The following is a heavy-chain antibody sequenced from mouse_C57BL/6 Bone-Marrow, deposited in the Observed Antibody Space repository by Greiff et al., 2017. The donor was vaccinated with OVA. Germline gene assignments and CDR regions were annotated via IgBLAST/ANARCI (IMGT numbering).Heavy chain of an antibody. CDR3: ARRYYYDSSYSWYIDV. D-gene: IGHD1-1*01. CDR1: GYTFTSYW. Sequence: QVQLQQPGAELVMPGASVKLSCKASGYTFTSYWMHWVKQRPGQGLEWIGEIDPSDSYPNYNQKFKGKSTLTVDKSSSTAYMQLSSLTSEDSAVYYCARRYYYDSSYSWYIDVWGTGTTVTVSS. V-gene: IGHV1-69*01. J-gene: IGHJ1*03. CDR2: IDPSDSYP.